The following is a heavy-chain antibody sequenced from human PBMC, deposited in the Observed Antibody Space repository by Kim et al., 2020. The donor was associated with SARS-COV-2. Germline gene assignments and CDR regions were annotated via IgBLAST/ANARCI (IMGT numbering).Heavy chain of an antibody. CDR1: GFTFSSYW. J-gene: IGHJ2*01. V-gene: IGHV3-7*03. CDR3: ARGRIDYGGKYWYFDL. CDR2: IKQDGSEK. D-gene: IGHD4-17*01. Sequence: GGSLRLSCAASGFTFSSYWMSWVRQAPGKGLEWVANIKQDGSEKYYVDSVKGRFTISRDNAKNSLYLQMNSLRAEDTAVYYCARGRIDYGGKYWYFDLWGRGTLVTVSS.